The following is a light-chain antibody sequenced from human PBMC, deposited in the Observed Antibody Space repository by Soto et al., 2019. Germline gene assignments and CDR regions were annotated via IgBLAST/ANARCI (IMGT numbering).Light chain of an antibody. CDR3: QQRSSWTPYV. J-gene: IGKJ2*01. CDR1: QSVSSY. CDR2: DAS. V-gene: IGKV3-11*01. Sequence: EIVLTQSPATLSLSPGERATLSCRASQSVSSYLAWYQQKPGQAPMLLIYDASNRATGIPARFSGSGSGTGVSAIIISVRPLNYAVSYRQQRSSWTPYVFGQVNKLEL.